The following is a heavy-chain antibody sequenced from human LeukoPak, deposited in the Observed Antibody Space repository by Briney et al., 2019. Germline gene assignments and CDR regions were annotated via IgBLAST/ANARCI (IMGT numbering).Heavy chain of an antibody. V-gene: IGHV4-59*01. J-gene: IGHJ4*02. Sequence: PSETLSLTCSVSGGSISSYFWSWLRQPPGKGLEWIGYIYYSGSTNYNPSLKSRVTISVDTSKNQFSLKLSSATAADTAMYYCARGGRQVPYYFDYWGQGTLVTVSS. CDR1: GGSISSYF. CDR2: IYYSGST. CDR3: ARGGRQVPYYFDY. D-gene: IGHD6-19*01.